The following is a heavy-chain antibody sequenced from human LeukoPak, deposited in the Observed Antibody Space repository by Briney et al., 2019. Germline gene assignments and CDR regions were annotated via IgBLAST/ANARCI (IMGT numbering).Heavy chain of an antibody. Sequence: SQTLSLTCTVSGGSISSGGYYWSWIRQPPGKGLEWIGYIYHSGSTYYNPSLKSRVTISVDRSKNQFSLKLSSVTAADTAVYYCARVYSSSSGKNAFDIWGQGTIVTVSS. CDR3: ARVYSSSSGKNAFDI. D-gene: IGHD6-6*01. J-gene: IGHJ3*02. CDR1: GGSISSGGYY. CDR2: IYHSGST. V-gene: IGHV4-30-2*01.